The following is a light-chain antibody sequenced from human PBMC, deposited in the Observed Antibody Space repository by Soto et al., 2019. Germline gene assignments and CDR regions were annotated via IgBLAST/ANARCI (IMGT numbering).Light chain of an antibody. Sequence: QLVLTQSPSASASLGASVKLTCTLSSGHSSYAIAWHQQQPEKGSRYLMKRNSDGSHSKGDGIPDRFSGSSSGAERYLTISSLQSEDEADYYCQTWGTDIQVFGTGTKLTVL. CDR3: QTWGTDIQV. J-gene: IGLJ1*01. CDR1: SGHSSYA. CDR2: RNSDGSH. V-gene: IGLV4-69*01.